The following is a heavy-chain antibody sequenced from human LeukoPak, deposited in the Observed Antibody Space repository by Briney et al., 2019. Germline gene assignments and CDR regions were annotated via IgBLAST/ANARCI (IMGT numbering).Heavy chain of an antibody. CDR1: GYTFTGYY. V-gene: IGHV1-2*02. D-gene: IGHD3-22*01. CDR3: ARDVYYYDNSGGW. J-gene: IGHJ4*02. Sequence: GASVKVSCKASGYTFTGYYMYWVRQAPGQGLEWMGWINPNSGGTNYAQKFQGRVAMTRDTSISTAYMELSRLRSDDTAVYYCARDVYYYDNSGGWWGQGTLVTVSS. CDR2: INPNSGGT.